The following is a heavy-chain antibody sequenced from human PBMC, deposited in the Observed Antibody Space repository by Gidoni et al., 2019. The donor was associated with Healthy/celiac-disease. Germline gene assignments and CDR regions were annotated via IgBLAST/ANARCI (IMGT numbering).Heavy chain of an antibody. D-gene: IGHD3-22*01. CDR2: ISYDGSNK. CDR1: GFTFSSYG. V-gene: IGHV3-30*18. J-gene: IGHJ4*02. Sequence: QVQPVESGGGVVQPGRSLRLSCAASGFTFSSYGMHWVRQAPGKGLEWVAVISYDGSNKYYADSVKGRFTISRDNSKNTLYLQMNSLRAEDTAVYYCAKEKGLYDSSGPFDYWGQGTLVTVSS. CDR3: AKEKGLYDSSGPFDY.